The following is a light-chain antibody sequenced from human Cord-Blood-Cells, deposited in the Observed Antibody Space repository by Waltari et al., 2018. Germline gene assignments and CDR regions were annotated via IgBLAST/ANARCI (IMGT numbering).Light chain of an antibody. CDR2: EVS. Sequence: QSALTQPPSASGSPGQSVTISCTGTSSDVGGSNYVSWYQQHPGKAPKLMIYEVSKRHSGVPDRFSGSKSGNTASVTVSGLQAEDEADYYGSSYAGSNNLGVFGGGTKLTVL. V-gene: IGLV2-8*01. CDR1: SSDVGGSNY. CDR3: SSYAGSNNLGV. J-gene: IGLJ2*01.